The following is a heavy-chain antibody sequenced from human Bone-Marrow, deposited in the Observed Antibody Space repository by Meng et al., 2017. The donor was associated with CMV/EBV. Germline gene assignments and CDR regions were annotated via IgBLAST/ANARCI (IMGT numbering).Heavy chain of an antibody. D-gene: IGHD6-13*01. Sequence: SVKVPCKAYGRTFSNYTISRLRQAPGQGLEWMGRIIPILGIANYAQKFQGRVTITADKSTSTAYMELSSLRSEDTAVYYCARSKRIASRWDWGQGTLVTVSS. CDR3: ARSKRIASRWD. J-gene: IGHJ4*02. V-gene: IGHV1-69*02. CDR2: IIPILGIA. CDR1: GRTFSNYT.